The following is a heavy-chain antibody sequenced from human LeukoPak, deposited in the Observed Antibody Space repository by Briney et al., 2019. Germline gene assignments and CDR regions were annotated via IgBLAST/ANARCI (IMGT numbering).Heavy chain of an antibody. V-gene: IGHV1-69*04. CDR2: IIPILGIA. CDR3: ARETGRLVSRFRYMDV. D-gene: IGHD3-9*01. Sequence: SVKVSCKASGGTFSSYTISWVRQAPGQGLEWMGRIIPILGIANYAQKFQGRVTITADKSTSTADMELSSLRSEDTAVYYCARETGRLVSRFRYMDVWGKGTTVTVSS. CDR1: GGTFSSYT. J-gene: IGHJ6*03.